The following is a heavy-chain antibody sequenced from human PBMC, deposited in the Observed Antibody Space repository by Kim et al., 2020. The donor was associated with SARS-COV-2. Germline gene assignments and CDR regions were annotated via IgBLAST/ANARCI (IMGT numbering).Heavy chain of an antibody. CDR3: ARRALGSSGCLDY. V-gene: IGHV4-38-2*02. J-gene: IGHJ4*02. CDR2: IYHSGST. CDR1: GHSISSGYY. D-gene: IGHD6-19*01. Sequence: SETLSLTCTVSGHSISSGYYWGWIRQPPGKGLEWIGSIYHSGSTYYNPSLKSRVTISVDTSKNQFSLKLSSVTAADTAVYYCARRALGSSGCLDYWGQGTLVTVSS.